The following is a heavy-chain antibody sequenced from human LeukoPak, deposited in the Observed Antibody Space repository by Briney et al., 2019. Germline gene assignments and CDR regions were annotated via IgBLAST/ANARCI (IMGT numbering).Heavy chain of an antibody. CDR2: IYYSGST. CDR3: ARGFRGYSYGPGAYFDY. Sequence: PSETLSLTCTVSGGSISSYYWSWIRQPPGKGLEWIGYIYYSGSTNYNPSLKSRVTISVDTSKNQFSLKLSSVTAADTAVYYCARGFRGYSYGPGAYFDYWGQGTLVTVSS. D-gene: IGHD5-18*01. J-gene: IGHJ4*02. CDR1: GGSISSYY. V-gene: IGHV4-59*01.